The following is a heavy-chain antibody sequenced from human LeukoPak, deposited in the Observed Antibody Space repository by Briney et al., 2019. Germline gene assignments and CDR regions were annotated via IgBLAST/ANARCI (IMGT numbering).Heavy chain of an antibody. CDR2: TYYRSKWYN. Sequence: SQTLSLTCAISGDSVSSNSAAWNWIRQSPSRGLEWLGRTYYRSKWYNDYAVSVKSRITINPDTSKNQFSPQLNSVTPEDTAVYYCARDPLELRFGPSSDCYYYYGMDVWGQGTTVTVSS. CDR1: GDSVSSNSAA. D-gene: IGHD1-7*01. J-gene: IGHJ6*02. V-gene: IGHV6-1*01. CDR3: ARDPLELRFGPSSDCYYYYGMDV.